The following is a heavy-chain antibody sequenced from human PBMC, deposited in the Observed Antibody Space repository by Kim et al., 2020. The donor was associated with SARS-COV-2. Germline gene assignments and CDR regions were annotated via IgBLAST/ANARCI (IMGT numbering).Heavy chain of an antibody. Sequence: GSTYYNPSLKSRVTISVDTSKNQFSRKLSSVTAADTAVYYCAREDYYGRGGWGQGTLVTVSS. CDR3: AREDYYGRGG. CDR2: GST. J-gene: IGHJ4*02. V-gene: IGHV4-31*02. D-gene: IGHD3-10*02.